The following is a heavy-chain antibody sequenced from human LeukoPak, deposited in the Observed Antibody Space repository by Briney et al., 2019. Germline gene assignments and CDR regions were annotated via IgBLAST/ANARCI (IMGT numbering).Heavy chain of an antibody. CDR2: IYYSGST. D-gene: IGHD3-10*01. Sequence: SETLSLTCTVSGGSISSYYWSWIWQPPGKGLGWVGYIYYSGSTNYNPSLTSRVTISVDTSKNQVSLKLSSVTAADTAVYYCARVFGSTWGQGTLVTVSS. CDR1: GGSISSYY. V-gene: IGHV4-59*01. CDR3: ARVFGST. J-gene: IGHJ5*02.